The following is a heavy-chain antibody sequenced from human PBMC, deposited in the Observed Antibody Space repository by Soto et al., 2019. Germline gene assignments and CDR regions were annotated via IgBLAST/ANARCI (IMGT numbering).Heavy chain of an antibody. CDR3: ARDMHAGFTHYFDP. D-gene: IGHD1-26*01. V-gene: IGHV4-61*08. J-gene: IGHJ5*02. Sequence: PSETLSLTCTVSGGSVLNGGYYWNWIRQRPGEGLRWIGKIFFSGDTHYRPAIKSRVTTSMDTSKNQLSLKLTSMTAADTAVYYCARDMHAGFTHYFDPWGQGTLVT. CDR1: GGSVLNGGYY. CDR2: IFFSGDT.